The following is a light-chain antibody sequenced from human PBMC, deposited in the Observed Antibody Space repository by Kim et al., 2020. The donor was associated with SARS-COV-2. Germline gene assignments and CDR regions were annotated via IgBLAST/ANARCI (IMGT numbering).Light chain of an antibody. CDR2: DVW. V-gene: IGLV2-14*04. J-gene: IGLJ1*01. CDR1: SSDVGSYNY. CDR3: SSYTSSSTFV. Sequence: GQSITISCTGTSSDVGSYNYVSWYQQQPGRAPKLMIYDVWKRPSGISNRFSGSKSGNTASLSISGLQAEDEADYYCSSYTSSSTFVFGAGTKVTVL.